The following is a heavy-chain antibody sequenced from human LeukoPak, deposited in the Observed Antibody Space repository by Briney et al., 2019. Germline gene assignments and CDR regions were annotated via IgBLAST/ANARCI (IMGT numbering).Heavy chain of an antibody. CDR3: AKRQPYYFGY. V-gene: IGHV3-23*01. D-gene: IGHD1-1*01. Sequence: GGSLRLSCAASGFTFSSFAMGWVRQAPGKGLEWVSTIGSTGGTYYTDSVKGRFTVSRDISRNTLCLQMSSLRAEDTAIYYCAKRQPYYFGYWGQGTLVTVSS. CDR1: GFTFSSFA. CDR2: IGSTGGT. J-gene: IGHJ4*02.